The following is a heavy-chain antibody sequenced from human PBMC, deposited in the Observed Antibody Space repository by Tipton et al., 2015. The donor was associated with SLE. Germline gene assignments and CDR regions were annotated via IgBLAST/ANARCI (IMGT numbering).Heavy chain of an antibody. D-gene: IGHD1-7*01. CDR1: GFTFNSYA. CDR3: AGHGGT. V-gene: IGHV3-30-3*01. J-gene: IGHJ4*02. CDR2: ISYDGSHK. Sequence: SLRLSCAASGFTFNSYAMHWVRQAPGKGLEWVAVISYDGSHKYYADSVKGRFTISRDNSRNTLYVQMNSLRAEDTAIYYCAGHGGTWGQGTLVTVSS.